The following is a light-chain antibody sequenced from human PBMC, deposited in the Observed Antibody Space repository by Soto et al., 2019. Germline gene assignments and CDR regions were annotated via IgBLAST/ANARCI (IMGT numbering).Light chain of an antibody. J-gene: IGKJ5*01. Sequence: NGLTQKAGKVSLSQGERATVSCRVSHLVRTNYFASYQQQPRHPPMLLIYCASNRATGIPDSFIGSGSGTDFTLTITSLQPYYSALYFCQQSTCPPPRFAQGTRLEIK. CDR3: QQSTCPPPR. CDR1: HLVRTNY. V-gene: IGKV3-20*01. CDR2: CAS.